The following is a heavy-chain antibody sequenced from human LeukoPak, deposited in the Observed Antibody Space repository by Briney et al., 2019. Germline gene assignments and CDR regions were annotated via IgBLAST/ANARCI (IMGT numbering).Heavy chain of an antibody. V-gene: IGHV1-46*01. Sequence: ASVKVSCKASGHTFTSYGISWVRQAPGQGLEWMGIINPSGGSTSYAQKFQGRVTMTRDTSTSTVYMELSSLRSEDTAVYYCATESYSGSYLYAFDIWGQGTMVAVSS. D-gene: IGHD1-26*01. CDR3: ATESYSGSYLYAFDI. CDR1: GHTFTSYG. J-gene: IGHJ3*02. CDR2: INPSGGST.